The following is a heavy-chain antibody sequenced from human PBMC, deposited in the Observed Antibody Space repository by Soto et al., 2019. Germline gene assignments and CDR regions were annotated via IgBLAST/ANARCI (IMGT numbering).Heavy chain of an antibody. V-gene: IGHV3-33*01. CDR3: ASDESSGLN. D-gene: IGHD3-22*01. J-gene: IGHJ4*02. CDR1: GFTFSRYA. CDR2: IWYDGSYI. Sequence: QVQLVESGGGVVQPGRSLRLSCAASGFTFSRYAMHWVRQAPGRGLEWVAVIWYDGSYISYVDSVKGRFTISRDNSKNTLYLQMNSLSAEDTAVYYCASDESSGLNWGQGTLVTVSS.